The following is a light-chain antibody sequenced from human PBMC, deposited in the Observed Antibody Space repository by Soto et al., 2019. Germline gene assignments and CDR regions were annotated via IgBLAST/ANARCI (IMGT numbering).Light chain of an antibody. CDR1: QSVSSSY. CDR3: QQYCSSPWP. CDR2: GAS. J-gene: IGKJ1*01. Sequence: EIVLTQSPGTLSLSPGERATLSCRASQSVSSSYLAWYQQKPGQAPRLLIYGASSRATGIPDRFSGSGSGTDYTLTISRLEPEDFAVYYCQQYCSSPWPFCPGTQVEIK. V-gene: IGKV3-20*01.